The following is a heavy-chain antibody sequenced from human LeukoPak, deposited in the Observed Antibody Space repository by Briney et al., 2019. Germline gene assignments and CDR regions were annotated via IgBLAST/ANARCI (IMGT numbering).Heavy chain of an antibody. J-gene: IGHJ3*02. V-gene: IGHV3-48*03. CDR2: ISGSGGTI. Sequence: GGSLRLSCAASGFTLSSYEMNWVRQTPGKGLEWVSYISGSGGTIYYTASVEGRFTISRDNAKNSLYLQMNSLRAEDTALYYCAKGVRITMVRGAFDIWGQGTMVTVSS. D-gene: IGHD3-10*01. CDR3: AKGVRITMVRGAFDI. CDR1: GFTLSSYE.